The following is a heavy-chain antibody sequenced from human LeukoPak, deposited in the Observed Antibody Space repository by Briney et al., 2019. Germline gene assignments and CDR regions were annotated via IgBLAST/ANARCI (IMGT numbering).Heavy chain of an antibody. D-gene: IGHD2-2*02. V-gene: IGHV4-34*01. CDR1: GGSFSGYY. CDR2: INHSGST. Sequence: SETLSLTCAVYGGSFSGYYWSWIRQPPGKGLEWIGEINHSGSTNYNPSLKSRVTISVDTSKNQFSLKLSSVTAADTAVYYCAREAPFYCSSTSCYTPPYYYGMDVWGQGTTVTVSS. CDR3: AREAPFYCSSTSCYTPPYYYGMDV. J-gene: IGHJ6*02.